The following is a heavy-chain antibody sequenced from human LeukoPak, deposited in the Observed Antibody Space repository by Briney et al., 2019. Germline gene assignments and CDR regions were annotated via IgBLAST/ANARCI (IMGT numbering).Heavy chain of an antibody. CDR2: IFYSGST. V-gene: IGHV4-39*06. D-gene: IGHD4/OR15-4a*01. CDR3: AKCYGDGLKDI. Sequence: PSETLSLTCTVSSGSISTNNYYWRWVRQPPGKALEWIGNIFYSGSTYYSPSLKSRVTISIDTSRNQFPLTLHSVPAADTALYFCAKCYGDGLKDIWGQGTMVTVSS. J-gene: IGHJ3*02. CDR1: SGSISTNNYY.